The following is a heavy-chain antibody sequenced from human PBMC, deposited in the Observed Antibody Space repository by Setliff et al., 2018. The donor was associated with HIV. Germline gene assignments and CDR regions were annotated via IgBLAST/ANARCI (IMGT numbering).Heavy chain of an antibody. CDR3: ARGEKRFLEWLPLDYYYYYYMDV. CDR2: INVGKGDT. CDR1: GYTFTTYS. D-gene: IGHD3-3*01. V-gene: IGHV1-3*03. Sequence: AASVKVSCKASGYTFTTYSLHWVRQAPGQSLEWMGWINVGKGDTKYSQDLQGRITITADESTSTAYMELSSLRSEDTAVYYCARGEKRFLEWLPLDYYYYYYMDVWGKGITVTVSS. J-gene: IGHJ6*03.